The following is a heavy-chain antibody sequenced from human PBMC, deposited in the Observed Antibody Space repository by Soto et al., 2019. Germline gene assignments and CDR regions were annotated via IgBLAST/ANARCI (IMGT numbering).Heavy chain of an antibody. J-gene: IGHJ3*02. D-gene: IGHD3-22*01. CDR1: GFTFSSYG. Sequence: GGSLRLSCAASGFTFSSYGMHWVRQAPGKGLEWVAVISYDGSNKYYADSVKGRFTISRDNSKNTLYLQMNSLRAEDTAVYYCAKQGSGYFKRTKNNQDPDAFDIWGQGTMVTVSS. V-gene: IGHV3-30*18. CDR3: AKQGSGYFKRTKNNQDPDAFDI. CDR2: ISYDGSNK.